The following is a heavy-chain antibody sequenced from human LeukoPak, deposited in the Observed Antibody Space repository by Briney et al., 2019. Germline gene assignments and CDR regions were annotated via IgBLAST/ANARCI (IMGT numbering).Heavy chain of an antibody. J-gene: IGHJ4*02. Sequence: SSETLSLACTVSGVSISSYYWNWIRQPAGKGLEWIGRIHTSGFTNYNPSLKSRVTMSVDTSKNQFSLKVTSVTAADTAVYYCARDLGQRAAFDYWGQGTLVTVSS. CDR2: IHTSGFT. V-gene: IGHV4-4*07. CDR1: GVSISSYY. CDR3: ARDLGQRAAFDY. D-gene: IGHD3-10*01.